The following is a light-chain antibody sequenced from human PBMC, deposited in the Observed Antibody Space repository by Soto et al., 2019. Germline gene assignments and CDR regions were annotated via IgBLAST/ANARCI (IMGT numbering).Light chain of an antibody. CDR1: QSVSSN. Sequence: IVMTQSPATLSVSPGERATLSCRASQSVSSNLAWYQQKPGQATRLIIYGASTRANGIPARFSGSGAGTEFTLTISSLQSEDFAFYYCQQYNNWPPITFGQGTRLEIK. J-gene: IGKJ5*01. CDR3: QQYNNWPPIT. V-gene: IGKV3-15*01. CDR2: GAS.